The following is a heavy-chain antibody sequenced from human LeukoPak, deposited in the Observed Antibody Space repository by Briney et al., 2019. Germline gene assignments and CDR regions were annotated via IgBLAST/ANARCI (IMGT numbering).Heavy chain of an antibody. J-gene: IGHJ4*02. CDR2: ISGSGGST. CDR1: GFTFSSYA. CDR3: ARPGESMVAPDY. D-gene: IGHD4/OR15-4a*01. Sequence: GGSLRLSCAASGFTFSSYAMSWVRQAPGKGLERVSAISGSGGSTYYADSVKGRFTISRDNSKNTLYLQMNSLRAEDTAVYYCARPGESMVAPDYWGQGTLVTVSS. V-gene: IGHV3-23*01.